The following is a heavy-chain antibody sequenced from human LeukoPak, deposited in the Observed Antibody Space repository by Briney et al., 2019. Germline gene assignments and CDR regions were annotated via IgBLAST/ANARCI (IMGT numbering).Heavy chain of an antibody. CDR2: IYTSGST. D-gene: IGHD2-2*01. CDR3: ARELKEFCSSTSCYAIYYYYMDV. CDR1: GGSISSGSYY. V-gene: IGHV4-61*02. Sequence: SETLSLTCTVSGGSISSGSYYWSWIRQPAGKGLEWIGRIYTSGSTNSNHSLKSRVTISVDTSKNQFSLKLSSVTAADTAVYYCARELKEFCSSTSCYAIYYYYMDVWGKGTTVTVSS. J-gene: IGHJ6*03.